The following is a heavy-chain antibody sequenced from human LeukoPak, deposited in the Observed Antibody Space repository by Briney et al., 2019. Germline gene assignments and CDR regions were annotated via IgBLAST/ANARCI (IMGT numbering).Heavy chain of an antibody. V-gene: IGHV1-69*06. CDR2: IIPIFGTA. CDR3: ARERYYYDSTYYYVKYFDY. CDR1: GYTFTGYY. D-gene: IGHD3-22*01. J-gene: IGHJ4*02. Sequence: SVKVSCKASGYTFTGYYMHWVRQAPGQGLEWMGGIIPIFGTANYAQKFQGRVTITADKSTSTAYMELSSLRSEDTAVYYCARERYYYDSTYYYVKYFDYWGQGTLVTVSS.